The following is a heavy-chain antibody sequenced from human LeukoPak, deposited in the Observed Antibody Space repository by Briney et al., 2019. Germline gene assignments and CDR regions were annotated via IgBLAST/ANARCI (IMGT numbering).Heavy chain of an antibody. J-gene: IGHJ6*03. CDR2: INHSGST. CDR3: ARGGGIHYMDV. D-gene: IGHD5-18*01. V-gene: IGHV4-34*01. Sequence: SETLSLTCAVYGGSFSGYYWSWIRQPPGKGLEWIGEINHSGSTNYNPSLKSRVTISVDTSKNQFSLKLSSVTAADTAVYYCARGGGIHYMDVWGKGTTVTVSS. CDR1: GGSFSGYY.